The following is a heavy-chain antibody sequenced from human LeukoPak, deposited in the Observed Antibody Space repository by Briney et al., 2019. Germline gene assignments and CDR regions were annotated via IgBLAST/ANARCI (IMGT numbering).Heavy chain of an antibody. J-gene: IGHJ4*02. CDR3: ARDVREGDQGRWFGELLSTY. Sequence: GGSLRLSCAASGFTFSSYGMHWVRKAPGKGLGGVAVIWYDESNKYYADSVKGRFTISRDNSKNTLYLQMNSLRAEDTAVYYCARDVREGDQGRWFGELLSTYWGQGTLVTVSS. V-gene: IGHV3-33*01. CDR2: IWYDESNK. CDR1: GFTFSSYG. D-gene: IGHD3-10*01.